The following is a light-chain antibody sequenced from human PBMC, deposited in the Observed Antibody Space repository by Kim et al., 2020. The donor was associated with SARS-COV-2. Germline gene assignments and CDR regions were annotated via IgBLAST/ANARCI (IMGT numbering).Light chain of an antibody. CDR1: QSLLHSNGYNY. Sequence: ELASISCRSSQSLLHSNGYNYLDWYLQKPGQSPQLLIYLGSNRASGVPDRFSGSGSGTDFTLKISRVEAEDVGVYYCMQALQTPRTFGQGTKLEI. V-gene: IGKV2-28*01. CDR3: MQALQTPRT. J-gene: IGKJ2*01. CDR2: LGS.